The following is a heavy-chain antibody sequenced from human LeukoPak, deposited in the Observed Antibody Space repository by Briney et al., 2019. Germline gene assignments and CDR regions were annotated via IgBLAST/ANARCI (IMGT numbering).Heavy chain of an antibody. J-gene: IGHJ5*02. CDR3: AKGASHDTVDWFDP. CDR2: LTSSGGAA. Sequence: GGSLRLSCTASGFGFSSYTMMWVRQAPGKGLEWVSTLTSSGGAAYYADSVKGRFSISRDNSKDTLYLQMNSLGPEDTAVYYCAKGASHDTVDWFDPWGQGTLVSVSS. CDR1: GFGFSSYT. V-gene: IGHV3-23*01. D-gene: IGHD5-18*01.